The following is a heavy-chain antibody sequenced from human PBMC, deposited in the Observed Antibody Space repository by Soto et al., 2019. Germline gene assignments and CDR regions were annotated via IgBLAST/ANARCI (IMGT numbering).Heavy chain of an antibody. V-gene: IGHV3-30*18. J-gene: IGHJ6*02. CDR1: GFTFSSYG. Sequence: VQLVESGGGVVQPGRSLRLSCAASGFTFSSYGMHWVRQAPGKGLEWVAVISYDGSNKYYADSVKGRFTISRDNSKNTLYLQMNSLRAEDTAVYYCAKVPRYCSSTSCYFDYYGMDVWGQGTTVTVSS. CDR2: ISYDGSNK. D-gene: IGHD2-2*01. CDR3: AKVPRYCSSTSCYFDYYGMDV.